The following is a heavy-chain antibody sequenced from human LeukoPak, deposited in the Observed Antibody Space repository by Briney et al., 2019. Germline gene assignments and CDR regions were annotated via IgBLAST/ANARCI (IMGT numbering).Heavy chain of an antibody. D-gene: IGHD5-12*01. CDR1: GYTFTGYY. CDR2: INPNSGGT. V-gene: IGHV1-2*02. CDR3: ARARRGYSGYDHYGDYGF. J-gene: IGHJ4*02. Sequence: ASVKVSCKASGYTFTGYYMLWVRQAPGQGLEWMGWINPNSGGTNYAQKFQGRVTMTRDTSISTAYMELSRLRSDDTAVYYCARARRGYSGYDHYGDYGFWGQGTLVTVSS.